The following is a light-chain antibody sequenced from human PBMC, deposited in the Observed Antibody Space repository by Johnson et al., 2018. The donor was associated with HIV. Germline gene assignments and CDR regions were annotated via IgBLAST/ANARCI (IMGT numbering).Light chain of an antibody. CDR3: VVWDASLSPHYV. Sequence: QSVLTQPPSVSAAPGQRVNISCSGHSSNIENYFVSWYQQLPGAAPRLLIYEDYKRPSGIPDRFSGSKSGASATLGITGLQTGDEADYYCVVWDASLSPHYVFGTGTTITVL. J-gene: IGLJ1*01. V-gene: IGLV1-51*02. CDR1: SSNIENYF. CDR2: EDY.